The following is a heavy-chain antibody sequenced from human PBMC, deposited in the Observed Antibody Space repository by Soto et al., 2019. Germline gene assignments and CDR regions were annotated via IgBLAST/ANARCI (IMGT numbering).Heavy chain of an antibody. Sequence: PSETLSLTCAVSGGSICSGGYSWSWTRQPPGKGLEWIGYIYHSGSTYYNPSLKSRVTVSVDRPKNQFSLKLSSVTAADTAVYFCARVPLRYSSSHYFDYWGQGALVTVSS. V-gene: IGHV4-30-2*01. CDR2: IYHSGST. J-gene: IGHJ4*02. D-gene: IGHD6-6*01. CDR3: ARVPLRYSSSHYFDY. CDR1: GGSICSGGYS.